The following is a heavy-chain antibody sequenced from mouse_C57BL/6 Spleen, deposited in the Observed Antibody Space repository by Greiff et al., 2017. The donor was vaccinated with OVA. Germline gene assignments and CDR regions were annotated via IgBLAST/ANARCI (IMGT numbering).Heavy chain of an antibody. Sequence: QVQLKQPGAELVRPGSSVKLSCKASGYTFTSYWMHWVKQRPIQGLEWIGNIDPSDSETHYNQKFKDKATLTVDKSSSTAYMQLSSLTSEDSAVYYCAREGDDYPFDYWGQGTTLTVSS. J-gene: IGHJ2*01. D-gene: IGHD2-4*01. CDR2: IDPSDSET. V-gene: IGHV1-52*01. CDR3: AREGDDYPFDY. CDR1: GYTFTSYW.